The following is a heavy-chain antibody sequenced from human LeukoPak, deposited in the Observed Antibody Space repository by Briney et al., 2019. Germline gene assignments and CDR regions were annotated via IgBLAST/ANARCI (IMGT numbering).Heavy chain of an antibody. CDR3: GRSGYYFYFDY. CDR1: AGSTSIGDNY. D-gene: IGHD3-22*01. Sequence: NPSETLSPTCTVSAGSTSIGDNYWRWIRQAPGKGLGRIGSIDYSATTHYNPSLKSRVTVSKDTSKNQLTLTLTSLTAADTAVYFCGRSGYYFYFDYWGQGTLVTVSS. CDR2: IDYSATT. V-gene: IGHV4-39*01. J-gene: IGHJ4*02.